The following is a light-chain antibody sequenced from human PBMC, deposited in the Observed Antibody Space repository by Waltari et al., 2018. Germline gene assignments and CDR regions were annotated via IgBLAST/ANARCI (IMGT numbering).Light chain of an antibody. J-gene: IGLJ2*01. Sequence: SYELTQSPSVSLSPGQTARTTCRGDALPKKYAYGYQKKPGQGPALIIFKDRERPSGIPERFSGSTSGTTVTLTITGVQAEDEADYYCLSPETRGSWVFGGGTKLTVL. V-gene: IGLV3-25*03. CDR1: ALPKKY. CDR3: LSPETRGSWV. CDR2: KDR.